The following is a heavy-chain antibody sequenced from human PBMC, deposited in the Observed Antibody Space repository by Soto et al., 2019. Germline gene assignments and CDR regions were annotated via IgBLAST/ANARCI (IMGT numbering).Heavy chain of an antibody. V-gene: IGHV3-30*18. Sequence: GGSLRLSCAASGFTFSSYGMHWVRQAPGKGLEWVAVISYDGSNKYYADSVKGRFTISRDNSKNTLYLQMNSLRAEDTAVYYCAKEDTATGGTLDYWGQGT. CDR3: AKEDTATGGTLDY. CDR2: ISYDGSNK. J-gene: IGHJ4*02. CDR1: GFTFSSYG. D-gene: IGHD5-18*01.